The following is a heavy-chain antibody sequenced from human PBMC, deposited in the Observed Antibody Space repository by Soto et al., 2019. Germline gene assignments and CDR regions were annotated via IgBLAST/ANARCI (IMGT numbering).Heavy chain of an antibody. J-gene: IGHJ6*03. CDR2: MNPNSGNT. CDR3: AKAPPYPYYYYYMDG. V-gene: IGHV1-8*01. D-gene: IGHD2-21*01. CDR1: GYTFTSYD. Sequence: ASVKVSCKASGYTFTSYDINWVRQATGQGLEWMGWMNPNSGNTGYAQKFQGRVTMTRNTSISTAYMELSSLRAEDTAVYYCAKAPPYPYYYYYMDGWGKGITVTVSS.